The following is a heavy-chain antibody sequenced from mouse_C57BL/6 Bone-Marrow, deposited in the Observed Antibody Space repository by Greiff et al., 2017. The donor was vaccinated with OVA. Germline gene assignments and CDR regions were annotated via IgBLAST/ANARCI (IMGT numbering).Heavy chain of an antibody. Sequence: QVHLQQPGAELVKPGASVKMSCKASGYTFTSYWITWVKQRPGQGLEWIGDIYPGSGSTNYNEKFKSKATLTVDTSSSTAYMQLSSLTSEDSAVYYCARGAAQAIPWFAYWGQGTLVTVSA. CDR3: ARGAAQAIPWFAY. CDR2: IYPGSGST. V-gene: IGHV1-55*01. J-gene: IGHJ3*01. CDR1: GYTFTSYW. D-gene: IGHD3-2*02.